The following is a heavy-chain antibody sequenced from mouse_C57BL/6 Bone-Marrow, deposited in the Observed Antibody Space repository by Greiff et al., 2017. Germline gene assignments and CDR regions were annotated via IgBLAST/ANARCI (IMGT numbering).Heavy chain of an antibody. V-gene: IGHV1-55*01. Sequence: QVQLKQPGAELVKPGASVKMSCKASGYTFTSYWITWVKQRPGQGLEWIGDIYPGSGSTNYNEKFKSKATLTVDTSSSTAYMQLSSLTSEDSAVYYCARLNITTGNFDVWGTGTTVTVSS. CDR2: IYPGSGST. D-gene: IGHD1-1*01. CDR3: ARLNITTGNFDV. CDR1: GYTFTSYW. J-gene: IGHJ1*03.